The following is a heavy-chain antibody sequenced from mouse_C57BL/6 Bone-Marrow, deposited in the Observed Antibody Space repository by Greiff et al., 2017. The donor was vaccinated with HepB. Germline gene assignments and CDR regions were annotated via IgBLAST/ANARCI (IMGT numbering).Heavy chain of an antibody. J-gene: IGHJ1*03. CDR2: IWRGGST. CDR1: GFSLTSYG. V-gene: IGHV2-5*01. Sequence: VQVVESGPGLVQPSQSLSITCTVSGFSLTSYGVHWVRQSPGKGLEWLGVIWRGGSTDYNAAFMSRLSITKDNSKSQVFFKMNSLQADDTAIYYCAKNNGSRRWYFDVWGTGTTVTVSS. D-gene: IGHD1-1*01. CDR3: AKNNGSRRWYFDV.